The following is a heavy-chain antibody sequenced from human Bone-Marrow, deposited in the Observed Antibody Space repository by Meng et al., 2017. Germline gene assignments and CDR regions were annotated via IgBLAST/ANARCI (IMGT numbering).Heavy chain of an antibody. V-gene: IGHV3-49*04. D-gene: IGHD4-17*01. Sequence: GGSLRLSCTASGFTFGDYAMSWVRQAPGKGLEWVGFIRSKAYGGTTEYAASVKGRFTISRDDSKSIAYLQMNSLKTEDTAVYYCTRDLSHRYGDYGSGDAFDIWGQGTMVTVSS. J-gene: IGHJ3*02. CDR3: TRDLSHRYGDYGSGDAFDI. CDR1: GFTFGDYA. CDR2: IRSKAYGGTT.